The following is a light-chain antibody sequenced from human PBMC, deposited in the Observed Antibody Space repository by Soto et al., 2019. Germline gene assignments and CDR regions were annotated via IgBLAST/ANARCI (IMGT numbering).Light chain of an antibody. V-gene: IGLV1-40*01. J-gene: IGLJ1*01. Sequence: QSVLTQPPSVSGAPGQRVTISCTGSSSNIGAGHDVHWYHQLPGTAPKLLVSTDNHRPSGVPDRLSASKSGASASLAITGLQAEDEAHYYCQSYDKTLTAYVFGTGTKLTVL. CDR2: TDN. CDR1: SSNIGAGHD. CDR3: QSYDKTLTAYV.